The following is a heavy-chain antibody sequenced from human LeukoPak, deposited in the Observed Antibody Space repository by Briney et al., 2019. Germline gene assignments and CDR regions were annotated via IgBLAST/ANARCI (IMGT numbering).Heavy chain of an antibody. Sequence: GSLRLSCAASGFTFSSYAMSWVRQPPGKGLEWIGEINHSGSTNYNPSLKSRVTISVDTSKNQFSLKLSSVTAADTAVYYCARGWSDGYYYDSSGFDYWGQGTLVTVSS. CDR1: GFTFSSYA. CDR3: ARGWSDGYYYDSSGFDY. J-gene: IGHJ4*02. V-gene: IGHV4-34*01. CDR2: INHSGST. D-gene: IGHD3-22*01.